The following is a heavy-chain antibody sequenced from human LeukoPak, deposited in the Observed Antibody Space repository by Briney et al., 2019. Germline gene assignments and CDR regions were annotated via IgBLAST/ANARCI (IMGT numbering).Heavy chain of an antibody. D-gene: IGHD2-15*01. CDR2: IKQDGSEK. CDR1: GFTFSSYW. Sequence: PGGSLRLSCAASGFTFSSYWMSWVRQAPGKGLEWVANIKQDGSEKIYVDSVKGRFTISRDNAKNSLYLLMNSLRAEDTAVYYCARDLYCSGGSCYVPYYYYYGMDVWGQGTTVTVSS. V-gene: IGHV3-7*01. J-gene: IGHJ6*02. CDR3: ARDLYCSGGSCYVPYYYYYGMDV.